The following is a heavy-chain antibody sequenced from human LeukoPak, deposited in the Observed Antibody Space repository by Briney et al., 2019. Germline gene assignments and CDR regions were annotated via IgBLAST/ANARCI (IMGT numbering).Heavy chain of an antibody. Sequence: PSETLSLTCSVSGASISSSSNYWGWIRQPPGRGLEWLGNIFYSGITYYNPSLTSRVTISVDTSKNQFSLKLSSVTAADTAVYYCARGGNHYGSGSYYKPAYFDYWGQGTLVTVSS. CDR2: IFYSGIT. D-gene: IGHD3-10*01. V-gene: IGHV4-39*07. CDR3: ARGGNHYGSGSYYKPAYFDY. J-gene: IGHJ4*02. CDR1: GASISSSSNY.